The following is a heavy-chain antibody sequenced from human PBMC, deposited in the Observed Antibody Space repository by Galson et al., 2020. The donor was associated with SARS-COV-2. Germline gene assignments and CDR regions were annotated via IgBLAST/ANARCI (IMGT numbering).Heavy chain of an antibody. V-gene: IGHV3-7*01. CDR2: IKEDGSRK. CDR3: AREGDVSGGHFDY. J-gene: IGHJ4*02. D-gene: IGHD6-19*01. CDR1: GFSFSTYW. Sequence: GGSLRLSCAASGFSFSTYWMSWVRQAPGKGLEWVANIKEDGSRKYYVDSVKGRFTIARDNAKQSLHLQLNSLRVEDTAVYYCAREGDVSGGHFDYWGQGTLVTVSS.